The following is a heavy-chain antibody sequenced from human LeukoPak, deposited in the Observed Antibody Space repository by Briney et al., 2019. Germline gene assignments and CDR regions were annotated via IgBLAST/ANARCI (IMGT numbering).Heavy chain of an antibody. J-gene: IGHJ3*02. CDR2: KHEDGSDK. D-gene: IGHD1-14*01. Sequence: GGSLRLSCVVSGFTFSSYWMNWVRQAPGKGLECVVNKHEDGSDKYYVDSVKGRFTISRDNAKNSLYLQMNSLRAEDTALYYCARTLRLGTPRAFDIWGRGTMVTVSS. CDR1: GFTFSSYW. CDR3: ARTLRLGTPRAFDI. V-gene: IGHV3-7*05.